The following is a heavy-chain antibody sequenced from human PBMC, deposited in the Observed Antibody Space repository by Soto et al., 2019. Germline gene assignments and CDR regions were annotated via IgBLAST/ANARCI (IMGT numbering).Heavy chain of an antibody. D-gene: IGHD3-3*01. V-gene: IGHV3-48*02. Sequence: VGSLRLSCAASGCTFSSYSMNWVRKAPGKGLERVSYISSSSSTIYYADSVKGRFTISRDNAKNSLYRQMNCLRDEVTAVYYCARESGFLEWLSLNWFDPWGQGTLVTVSS. CDR1: GCTFSSYS. CDR3: ARESGFLEWLSLNWFDP. CDR2: ISSSSSTI. J-gene: IGHJ5*02.